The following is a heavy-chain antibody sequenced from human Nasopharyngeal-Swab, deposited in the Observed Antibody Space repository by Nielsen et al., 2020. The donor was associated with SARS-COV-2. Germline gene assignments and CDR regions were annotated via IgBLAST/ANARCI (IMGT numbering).Heavy chain of an antibody. V-gene: IGHV4-39*01. Sequence: SETLSLTCTVPDGSISSITYYWAWIRQPPGKGLEWIGSIYYSGSTHYNPSLKSRDTISADTSKNQFSLKLRSVTAADTAVYYCARQGPYDSYGPSKVWGQGTTVTVSS. D-gene: IGHD5-18*01. CDR1: DGSISSITYY. J-gene: IGHJ6*02. CDR2: IYYSGST. CDR3: ARQGPYDSYGPSKV.